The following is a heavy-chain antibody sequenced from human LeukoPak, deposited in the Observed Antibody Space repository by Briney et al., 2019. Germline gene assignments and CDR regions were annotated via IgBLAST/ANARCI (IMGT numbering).Heavy chain of an antibody. CDR3: AAKLPGGAYYLDF. V-gene: IGHV3-23*01. J-gene: IGHJ4*02. CDR1: EFTFSNYD. CDR2: ISDTGRYI. D-gene: IGHD2-21*01. Sequence: GGSLRLSCVGSEFTFSNYDMTWVRQAPGKGLEWVSSISDTGRYIFSADSMRGRFSISRDNSANTLYLQMYTLRIEDTATYFCAAKLPGGAYYLDFWGQGTLVTVSS.